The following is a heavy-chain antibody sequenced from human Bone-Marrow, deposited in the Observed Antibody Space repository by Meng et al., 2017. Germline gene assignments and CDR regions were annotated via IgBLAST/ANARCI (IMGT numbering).Heavy chain of an antibody. CDR2: INAGNGDT. Sequence: QVHLLKYGAEVKKPGAAWKVYCKASGYTFTNYAMHWVRQAPGQRLEWMGWINAGNGDTKYSQNFQGRVTITRDTSASTAYMELSSLGSEDTAVYYCARGSNWFDPWGQGTLVTVSS. CDR1: GYTFTNYA. CDR3: ARGSNWFDP. J-gene: IGHJ5*02. V-gene: IGHV1-3*01.